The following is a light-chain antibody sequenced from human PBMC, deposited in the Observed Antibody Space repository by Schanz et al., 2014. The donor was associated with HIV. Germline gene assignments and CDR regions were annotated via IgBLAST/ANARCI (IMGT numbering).Light chain of an antibody. V-gene: IGLV2-14*03. CDR2: DVS. CDR3: GSFAGSNTRGLV. Sequence: QPVLTQPASVSGSPGQSITISCTGTSSDVGGYNYVSWYQQHPGKAPKLMIYDVSKRPSGVSNRFSGSKSGSTASLTVSGLQAEDEADYYCGSFAGSNTRGLVFGTGTKLTVL. J-gene: IGLJ1*01. CDR1: SSDVGGYNY.